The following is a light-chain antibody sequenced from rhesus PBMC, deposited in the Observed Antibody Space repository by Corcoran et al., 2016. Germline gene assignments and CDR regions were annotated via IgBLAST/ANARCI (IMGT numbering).Light chain of an antibody. J-gene: IGKJ2*01. CDR2: AAS. Sequence: DIQMTQSPSSLSASVGDKVTITCRASRDISNAFAWYQPKPGKGPNLLIYAASSLRSGVPSRFSGTGSGTDCTLTISSLQPEDFVVYYCQQRNSYPYSFGQGTKLEI. CDR3: QQRNSYPYS. CDR1: RDISNA. V-gene: IGKV1-33*01.